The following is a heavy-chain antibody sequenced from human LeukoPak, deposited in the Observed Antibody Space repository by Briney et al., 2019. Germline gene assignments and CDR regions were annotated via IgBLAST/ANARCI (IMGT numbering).Heavy chain of an antibody. Sequence: ASVKVSCKASGYTFTGNYIHWVRQAPGQGLEWMGRIHPNSGDTSFAQQFQGGVTMTRDTSISTAYMELSSLRSDDTAVYYCARRVVVPAAIRSETNWFDPWGQGTLVTVSS. CDR3: ARRVVVPAAIRSETNWFDP. J-gene: IGHJ5*02. V-gene: IGHV1-2*02. D-gene: IGHD2-2*01. CDR2: IHPNSGDT. CDR1: GYTFTGNY.